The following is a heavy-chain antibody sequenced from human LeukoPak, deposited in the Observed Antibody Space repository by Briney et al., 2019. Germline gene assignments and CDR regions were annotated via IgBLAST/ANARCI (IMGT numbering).Heavy chain of an antibody. CDR1: GFTFSSYG. CDR3: ARDRGAYYFETGY. J-gene: IGHJ4*02. D-gene: IGHD3-22*01. V-gene: IGHV3-66*01. Sequence: GGSLRLSCAASGFTFSSYGMHWVRQAPGRGLEWVSVIYSDGSTYYADSVKGRFTISRDNSKNTLYLQMNSLRAEDTAVYYCARDRGAYYFETGYWGQGTLVTVSS. CDR2: IYSDGST.